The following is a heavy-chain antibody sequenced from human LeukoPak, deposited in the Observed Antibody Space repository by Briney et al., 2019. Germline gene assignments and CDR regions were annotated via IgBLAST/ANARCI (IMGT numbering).Heavy chain of an antibody. CDR3: ARDGSSHPAFRY. D-gene: IGHD6-6*01. J-gene: IGHJ4*02. V-gene: IGHV4-61*02. Sequence: SETLSLTCTVSGGSISSGSYYWSWIRQPAGKGLEWIGRIYTSGSTNYNPSLKSRVTISVDTSKNQFSLKLSSVTAADTAVYYCARDGSSHPAFRYWGQGTLVTVSS. CDR1: GGSISSGSYY. CDR2: IYTSGST.